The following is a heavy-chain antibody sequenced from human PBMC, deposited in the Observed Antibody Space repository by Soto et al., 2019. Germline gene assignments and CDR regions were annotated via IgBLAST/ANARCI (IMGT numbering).Heavy chain of an antibody. CDR1: GGTFSSYA. D-gene: IGHD6-19*01. CDR2: IIPTFGTA. Sequence: ASVKVSCKASGGTFSSYAISWVRQAPGQGLEWMGGIIPTFGTANYAQKFQGRVTITADESTSTAYMELSGLRSEDTAVYYCARKAGIAVADEYNWFDPWGQGTLVTVSS. J-gene: IGHJ5*02. V-gene: IGHV1-69*13. CDR3: ARKAGIAVADEYNWFDP.